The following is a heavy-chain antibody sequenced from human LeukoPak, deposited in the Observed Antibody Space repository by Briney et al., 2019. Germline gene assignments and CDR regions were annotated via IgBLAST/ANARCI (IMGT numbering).Heavy chain of an antibody. Sequence: SGPALVQPTQPLTLTCTFSGFSLSTSGMCVSWIRQPPGKALEWLALIDWDDDKYYSTSLETRLTISKDTSKNQVVLTLTNMDPVDTAAYYCARIDSSSRRYFDYWGQGTLVTVSS. V-gene: IGHV2-70*01. CDR1: GFSLSTSGMC. CDR2: IDWDDDK. CDR3: ARIDSSSRRYFDY. D-gene: IGHD6-6*01. J-gene: IGHJ4*02.